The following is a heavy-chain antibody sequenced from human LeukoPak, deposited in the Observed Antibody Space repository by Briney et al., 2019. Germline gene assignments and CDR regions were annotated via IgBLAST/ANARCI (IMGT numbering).Heavy chain of an antibody. J-gene: IGHJ4*02. V-gene: IGHV3-53*01. CDR3: ARTFLSGDGYKVGYFDY. D-gene: IGHD5-24*01. CDR2: LYSGGST. CDR1: GLIVSGNY. Sequence: GGSLRLSCAASGLIVSGNYMSWVRQAPGKGLEWVSLLYSGGSTYYADSAKGRFTISRDNSKNTLYLQMNSLTAEDTAVYYCARTFLSGDGYKVGYFDYWGQGTLVTVSS.